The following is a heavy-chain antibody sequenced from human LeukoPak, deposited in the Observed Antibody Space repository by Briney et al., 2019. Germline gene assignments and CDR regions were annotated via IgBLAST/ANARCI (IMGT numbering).Heavy chain of an antibody. Sequence: SETLCLTCAVYGGSFSGYYWSWIRQPPGKGLEWIGEINHSGSTNYNPSLKSRVTISVDTSKNQFSLKLSSVTAADTAVYYCARGVGATTREYFDYWGQGTLVTVSS. J-gene: IGHJ4*02. CDR1: GGSFSGYY. V-gene: IGHV4-34*01. D-gene: IGHD1-26*01. CDR3: ARGVGATTREYFDY. CDR2: INHSGST.